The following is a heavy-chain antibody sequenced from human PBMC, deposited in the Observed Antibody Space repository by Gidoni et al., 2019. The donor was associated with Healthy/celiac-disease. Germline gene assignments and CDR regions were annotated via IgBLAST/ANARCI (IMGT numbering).Heavy chain of an antibody. D-gene: IGHD3-10*01. Sequence: QVQLVPSGAEVKKPGASVKVSCKVSGYTLTELSMHWVRQAPGKGLEWMGGFDPEDGETIYAQKFQGRVTMTEETSTDTAYMELSSLRSEDTAVYYCATEGDYYGSGSQPDYWGQGTLVTVSS. V-gene: IGHV1-24*01. J-gene: IGHJ4*02. CDR3: ATEGDYYGSGSQPDY. CDR1: GYTLTELS. CDR2: FDPEDGET.